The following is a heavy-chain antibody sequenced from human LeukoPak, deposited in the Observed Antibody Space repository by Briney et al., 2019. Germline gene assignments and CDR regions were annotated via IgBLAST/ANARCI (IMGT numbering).Heavy chain of an antibody. CDR3: ARGMWFDTLFSAFDV. D-gene: IGHD3-10*01. J-gene: IGHJ3*01. CDR1: GGSFSGYY. Sequence: ASETLSLTCAVYGGSFSGYYWSWIRQPPGKGLEWIGEINHSGSTNYNPSLKSRVTISVDTSKNQFSLMLTSVTAADTALYYCARGMWFDTLFSAFDVWGQGTMVSVSS. CDR2: INHSGST. V-gene: IGHV4-34*01.